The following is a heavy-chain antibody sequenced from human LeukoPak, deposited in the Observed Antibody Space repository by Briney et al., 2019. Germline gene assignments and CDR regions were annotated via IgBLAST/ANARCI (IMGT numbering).Heavy chain of an antibody. V-gene: IGHV3-7*01. D-gene: IGHD2-2*01. J-gene: IGHJ4*02. CDR1: GFTFSSYW. CDR2: IKQDGSEK. Sequence: GGSLRLSCAASGFTFSSYWMSWVRQAPGKGLERVANIKQDGSEKFYVDSVKGRFTIPRDNAKNSLYLQMNSLRAEDTAVYYCARDSSTRPFDYWGQGTLVTVSS. CDR3: ARDSSTRPFDY.